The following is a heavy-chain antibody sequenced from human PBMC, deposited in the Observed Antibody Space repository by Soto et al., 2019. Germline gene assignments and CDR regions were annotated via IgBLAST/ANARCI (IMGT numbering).Heavy chain of an antibody. CDR2: ISGSGGST. CDR1: GFTFSSYA. J-gene: IGHJ4*02. CDR3: AKGANYGSGSYYASFDY. V-gene: IGHV3-23*01. D-gene: IGHD3-10*01. Sequence: GGSLRLSCAASGFTFSSYAMNWVRQAPGKGLEWVSAISGSGGSTYYADSVKGRFTISRDNSKNTLYLQMNSLRAEDTAVYYCAKGANYGSGSYYASFDYWGQGTLVTVSS.